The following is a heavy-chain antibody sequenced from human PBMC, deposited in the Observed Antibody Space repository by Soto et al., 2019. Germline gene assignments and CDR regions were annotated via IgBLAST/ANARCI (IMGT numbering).Heavy chain of an antibody. CDR3: ATGAFLEWLSYYYGMDV. J-gene: IGHJ6*02. CDR1: GGTFSSYA. D-gene: IGHD3-3*01. CDR2: IIPIFGTA. V-gene: IGHV1-69*01. Sequence: QVQLVQSGAEVKKPGSSVKVSCKASGGTFSSYAISWVRQAPGQGLEWMGGIIPIFGTANYAQKFQGRVTITADESTSTAYMELSSLRSEDTAVYYCATGAFLEWLSYYYGMDVWGQGTTVIVSS.